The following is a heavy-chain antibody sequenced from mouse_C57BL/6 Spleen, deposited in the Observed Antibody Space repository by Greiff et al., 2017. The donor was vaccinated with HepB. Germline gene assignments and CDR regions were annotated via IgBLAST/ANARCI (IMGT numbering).Heavy chain of an antibody. Sequence: VQVVESGAELVRPGASVTLSCKASGYTFTDYEMHWVKQTPVHGLEWIGAIDPETGGTAYNQKFKGKAILTADKSSSTAYMELRSLTSEDSAVYYCTRVYGAFDYWGQGTTLTVSS. J-gene: IGHJ2*01. V-gene: IGHV1-15*01. CDR3: TRVYGAFDY. CDR2: IDPETGGT. D-gene: IGHD1-1*01. CDR1: GYTFTDYE.